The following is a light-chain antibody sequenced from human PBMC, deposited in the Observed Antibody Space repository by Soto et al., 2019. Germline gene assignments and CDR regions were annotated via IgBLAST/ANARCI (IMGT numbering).Light chain of an antibody. CDR3: QSYDSSNWV. CDR2: EDN. Sequence: NFMLTQPHSVSESPGKTVTISCTRSSGSIASNYVQWYQQRPGSAPTTVIYEDNQRPSGVPDRFSGSIDSSSNSASLTISGLKTEDEADYYCQSYDSSNWVFRGGTKLTVL. CDR1: SGSIASNY. V-gene: IGLV6-57*04. J-gene: IGLJ3*02.